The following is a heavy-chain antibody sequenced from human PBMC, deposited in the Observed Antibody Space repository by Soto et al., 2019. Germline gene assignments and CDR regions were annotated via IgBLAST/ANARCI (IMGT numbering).Heavy chain of an antibody. Sequence: QVQLVQSGAEVTKPGASVKVSCKTSGYPFSTYGLSWVRQAPGQGLEWMGWSVANSGNRIYAQKFQGRVTMYTDRTTNTGYMELRSLTSDDSALYCCARVAGYGSGNRFFDTWGQGTLVTVS. D-gene: IGHD3-10*01. CDR2: SVANSGNR. J-gene: IGHJ1*01. CDR1: GYPFSTYG. V-gene: IGHV1-18*01. CDR3: ARVAGYGSGNRFFDT.